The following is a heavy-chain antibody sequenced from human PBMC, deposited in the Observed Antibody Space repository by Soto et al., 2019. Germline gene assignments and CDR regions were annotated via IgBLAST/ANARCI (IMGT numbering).Heavy chain of an antibody. CDR3: ARGGGSGTYYNHMDF. CDR1: GYTFTSYA. Sequence: ASVKVSCKTSGYTFTSYAMHWVRQAPGQRLEWMGWINAGNGNTKYSQKFQGRVTITRDTSASTAYMELSSLRSEDTAVYYCARGGGSGTYYNHMDFWGQGTTVTVSS. J-gene: IGHJ6*02. V-gene: IGHV1-3*01. D-gene: IGHD3-10*01. CDR2: INAGNGNT.